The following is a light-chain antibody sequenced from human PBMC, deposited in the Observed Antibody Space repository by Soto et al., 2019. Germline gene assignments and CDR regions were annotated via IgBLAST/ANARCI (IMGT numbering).Light chain of an antibody. CDR3: QQTYTTQGS. Sequence: DLQMTQSPSSLSAFVGDRVTITCRASQSISSYLNWYQQKPRKAPKLLIYSASSLQSGVPSRFSGSGSGTDFTLTISSLQPEDFATYYCQQTYTTQGSFGQGTKLQI. CDR2: SAS. V-gene: IGKV1-39*01. CDR1: QSISSY. J-gene: IGKJ2*01.